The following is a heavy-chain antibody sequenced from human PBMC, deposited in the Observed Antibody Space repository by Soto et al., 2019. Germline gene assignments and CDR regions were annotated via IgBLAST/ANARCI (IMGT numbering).Heavy chain of an antibody. CDR3: ARGADSSGYYAYDY. CDR2: IYHSGST. D-gene: IGHD3-22*01. J-gene: IGHJ4*02. V-gene: IGHV4-61*08. CDR1: GGHLRSLGYC. Sequence: SVTQRHTCTVAGGHLRSLGYCWNWIQQTPGKGLEWIGYIYHSGSTNYNPSLKSRVTISVDTSKNQFSLKLSSVTAADTAVYYCARGADSSGYYAYDYWGQGTLVTVSS.